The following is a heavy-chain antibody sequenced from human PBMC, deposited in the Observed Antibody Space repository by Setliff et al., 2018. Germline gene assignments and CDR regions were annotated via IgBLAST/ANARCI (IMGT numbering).Heavy chain of an antibody. J-gene: IGHJ5*02. D-gene: IGHD2-15*01. Sequence: GGSLRLSCAASGFTFDDYAMHWVRQAPGKGLEWVSGISWNSGSIGYADSVKGRFTISRDNAKNSLYLQMNSLRAEDTAVYYCAKDDLVVAATLNWFDPWGQGTLVTVSS. CDR1: GFTFDDYA. V-gene: IGHV3-9*01. CDR2: ISWNSGSI. CDR3: AKDDLVVAATLNWFDP.